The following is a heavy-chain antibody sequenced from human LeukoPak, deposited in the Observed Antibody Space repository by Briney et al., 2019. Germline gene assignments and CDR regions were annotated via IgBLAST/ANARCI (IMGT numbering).Heavy chain of an antibody. V-gene: IGHV1-18*01. CDR2: ISAYNGNT. CDR1: GYTFTIYG. CDR3: AGRERGASYSFDY. J-gene: IGHJ4*02. Sequence: ASVTVSCKASGYTFTIYGISWVRQAPGQGLAWMGWISAYNGNTNYAQKLQGRVTMTTDTSTSTAYMELRSLRSDDTAVYYCAGRERGASYSFDYWGQGTLVTVSS. D-gene: IGHD1-1*01.